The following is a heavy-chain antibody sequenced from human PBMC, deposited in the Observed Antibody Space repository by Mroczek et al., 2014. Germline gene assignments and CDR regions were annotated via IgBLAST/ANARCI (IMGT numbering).Heavy chain of an antibody. CDR2: MNPNSGNT. J-gene: IGHJ6*03. CDR1: GYTFTSYD. CDR3: ARDPIEGSSPGYYYYYYMDV. V-gene: IGHV1-8*01. D-gene: IGHD6-6*01. Sequence: QVQLQESGAEVKKPGASVKVSCKASGYTFTSYDINWVRQATGQGLEWMGWMNPNSGNTGYAQKFQGRVTMTRNTSISTAYMELSSLRSEDTAVYYCARDPIEGSSPGYYYYYYMDVWGKGTTVT.